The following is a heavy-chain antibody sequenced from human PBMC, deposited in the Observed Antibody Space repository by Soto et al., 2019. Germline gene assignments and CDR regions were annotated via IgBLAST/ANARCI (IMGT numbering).Heavy chain of an antibody. J-gene: IGHJ5*02. CDR1: GASISSYY. Sequence: SETLSLTCTVSGASISSYYWNWIRQPPGKGLEWIGYIYYSGSTKYNPSLKSRVTISVDTSKNHFSLKLNSVTAADTAVYYCARVTAGDDFWSDYGGLDPWGQGTLVTVSS. CDR3: ARVTAGDDFWSDYGGLDP. D-gene: IGHD3-3*01. V-gene: IGHV4-59*01. CDR2: IYYSGST.